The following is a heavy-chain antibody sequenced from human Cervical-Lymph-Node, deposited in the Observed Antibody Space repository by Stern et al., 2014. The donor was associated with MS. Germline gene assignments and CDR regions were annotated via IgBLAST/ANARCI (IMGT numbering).Heavy chain of an antibody. CDR2: INPNGGST. CDR3: ARDLSARELGVLPY. V-gene: IGHV1-46*01. D-gene: IGHD1-26*01. J-gene: IGHJ4*02. Sequence: VQLVESGAEVKKPGASVKVSCKASGYTFTTYYMHWVRQAPGQGLEWMGIINPNGGSTDYAQRFKGRVTMTMDTSTSTVYMELSSLRSEDTAVYYCARDLSARELGVLPYWGQGTLVTVSS. CDR1: GYTFTTYY.